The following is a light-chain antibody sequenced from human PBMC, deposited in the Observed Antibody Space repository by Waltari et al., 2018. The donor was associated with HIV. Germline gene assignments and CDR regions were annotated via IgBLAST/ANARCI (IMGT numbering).Light chain of an antibody. CDR3: AAWDDSLNGVV. Sequence: QSVLTQPPSASGTPGQRVTISCSGSSSNIGSNTVNWHQQLPGTAPKLLIYSNNQRPSGVPDRFSGSKSGTSDSLAISGLQSEDEADYYCAAWDDSLNGVVFGGGTKLTVL. CDR2: SNN. J-gene: IGLJ2*01. CDR1: SSNIGSNT. V-gene: IGLV1-44*01.